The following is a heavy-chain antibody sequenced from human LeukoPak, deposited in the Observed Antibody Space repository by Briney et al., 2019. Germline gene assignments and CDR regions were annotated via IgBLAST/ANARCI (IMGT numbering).Heavy chain of an antibody. J-gene: IGHJ4*02. CDR2: ISSIGSTI. D-gene: IGHD2-2*01. CDR1: GFTFSDYY. Sequence: PGGSLRLSCAASGFTFSDYYMSWIRQAPGKGLEWVSYISSIGSTIYYADSVNGQFTISRDNAKNSLYPQMNSLRAEDTAVYYCARDIVVVPAATGGEYYFDYWGQGTLVTVSS. CDR3: ARDIVVVPAATGGEYYFDY. V-gene: IGHV3-11*01.